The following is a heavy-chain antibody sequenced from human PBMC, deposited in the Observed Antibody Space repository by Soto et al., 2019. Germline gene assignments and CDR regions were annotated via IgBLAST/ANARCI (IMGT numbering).Heavy chain of an antibody. CDR2: ISGSGGST. V-gene: IGHV3-23*01. CDR1: GFTFSSYA. CDR3: AKDIPHDYGDYVLEGFDY. Sequence: EVQLLESGGGLVQPGGSLRLSCAASGFTFSSYAMSWVRQAPGKGLEWVSAISGSGGSTYYADSVKGRFTISRDNSKNPLYLEMNSLRADDTAVYYCAKDIPHDYGDYVLEGFDYWGQGTLVTVSS. J-gene: IGHJ4*02. D-gene: IGHD4-17*01.